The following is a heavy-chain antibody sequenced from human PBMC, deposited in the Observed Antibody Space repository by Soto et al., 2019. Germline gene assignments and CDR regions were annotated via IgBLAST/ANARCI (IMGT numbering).Heavy chain of an antibody. CDR3: ARRDYDFWSGYDYMDV. J-gene: IGHJ6*03. CDR2: MNPNSGNT. D-gene: IGHD3-3*01. Sequence: RASVKVSCKASGYTFTSYDINWVRQATGQGLEWMGWMNPNSGNTGYAQKFQGRVTMTRNTSIGTAYMELSSLRSEDTAVYYCARRDYDFWSGYDYMDVWGKGTTVTVSS. V-gene: IGHV1-8*01. CDR1: GYTFTSYD.